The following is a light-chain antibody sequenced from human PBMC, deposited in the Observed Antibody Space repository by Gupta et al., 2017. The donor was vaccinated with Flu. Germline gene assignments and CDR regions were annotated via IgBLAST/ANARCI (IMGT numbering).Light chain of an antibody. Sequence: DIQMTQPPSTLCACLGDRVTITCRVSQNINSWLAWHQQKPGKAPKLLIYKASNLESGVPPRFSGSGSGTEFTLTISSLQPEDFAAYYCQQYSDSPITFGGGTRVEI. CDR2: KAS. V-gene: IGKV1-5*03. CDR1: QNINSW. CDR3: QQYSDSPIT. J-gene: IGKJ4*01.